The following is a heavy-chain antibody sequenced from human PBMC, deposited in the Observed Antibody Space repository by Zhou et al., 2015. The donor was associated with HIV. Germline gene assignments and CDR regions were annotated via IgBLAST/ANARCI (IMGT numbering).Heavy chain of an antibody. D-gene: IGHD4-17*01. J-gene: IGHJ1*01. CDR3: ARGFSHGDHEVFFKE. CDR1: GDTFSTYG. V-gene: IGHV1-69*06. Sequence: QVQLVQSGAEVKKPGSSVRVSCKASGDTFSTYGISWVRQAPGQGPEWMGTLTPMFTRADYSRKFTGSRVTMTADMSTDTGYMELSGLRFEDTAVYYCARGFSHGDHEVFFKEWGRGTLVTVSS. CDR2: LTPMFTRA.